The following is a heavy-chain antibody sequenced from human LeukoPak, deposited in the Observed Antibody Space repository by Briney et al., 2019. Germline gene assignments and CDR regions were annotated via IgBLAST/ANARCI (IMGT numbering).Heavy chain of an antibody. Sequence: GGSLRLSCAASGFNFNSYTMHWVRQAPGKGLEWVAVISYDGGDKFYADSVKGRFTISRDNSKSTLYLEMNNLRTEDTAVYFCVRSWKLLQNFDSWGQGTLVTVSS. J-gene: IGHJ4*02. CDR1: GFNFNSYT. CDR3: VRSWKLLQNFDS. D-gene: IGHD1-26*01. CDR2: ISYDGGDK. V-gene: IGHV3-30*04.